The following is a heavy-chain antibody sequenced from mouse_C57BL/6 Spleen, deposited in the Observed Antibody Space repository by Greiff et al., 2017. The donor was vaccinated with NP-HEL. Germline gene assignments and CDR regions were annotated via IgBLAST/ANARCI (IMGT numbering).Heavy chain of an antibody. CDR1: GFNIKDDY. V-gene: IGHV14-4*01. CDR3: TRVYYSAWFAY. CDR2: IDPENGDT. J-gene: IGHJ3*01. D-gene: IGHD1-1*01. Sequence: EVQRVESGAELVRPGASVKLSCTASGFNIKDDYMHWVKQRPEQGLEWIGWIDPENGDTEYASKFQGKATITADTSSNTAYLQLSSLTSEDTAVYYCTRVYYSAWFAYWGQGTLVTVSA.